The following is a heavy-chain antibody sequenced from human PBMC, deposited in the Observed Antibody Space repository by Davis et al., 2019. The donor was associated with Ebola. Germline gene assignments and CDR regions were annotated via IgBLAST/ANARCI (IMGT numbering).Heavy chain of an antibody. J-gene: IGHJ3*01. CDR3: TSRSWGSCSGGNCRDGFDV. CDR2: INPDYGDT. Sequence: ASVTVSCQASGYTFIGYYVHWVRQAPGQGLEWMGWINPDYGDTNNTQKFQGRVTMTRDTSITTAYMVLSRLRSDDTAVYYCTSRSWGSCSGGNCRDGFDVWGQGTMVTVSS. V-gene: IGHV1-2*02. D-gene: IGHD2-21*01. CDR1: GYTFIGYY.